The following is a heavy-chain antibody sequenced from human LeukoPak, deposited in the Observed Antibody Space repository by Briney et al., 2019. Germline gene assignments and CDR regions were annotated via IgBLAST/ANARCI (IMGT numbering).Heavy chain of an antibody. D-gene: IGHD2-8*01. V-gene: IGHV1-2*06. CDR1: GYTLTDYY. J-gene: IGHJ4*02. Sequence: ASVKVSCKASGYTLTDYYMHWVRQAPGQGLGWMGLIIPNTGGTTYQQKFQGRVTMTRDTSISTFYMELSSLRSDDTAVYYCSTEDKYCTSPNCGNYWGQGTLVTVSS. CDR3: STEDKYCTSPNCGNY. CDR2: IIPNTGGT.